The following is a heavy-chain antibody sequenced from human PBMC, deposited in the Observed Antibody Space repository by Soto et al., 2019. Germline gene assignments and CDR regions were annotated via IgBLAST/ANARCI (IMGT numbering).Heavy chain of an antibody. CDR1: GHSLTKLS. V-gene: IGHV1-24*01. Sequence: QVQMVQSGAEVKKPGASVKVSCKVSGHSLTKLSVHWVRQSPGKGLEWMGSFDPEDGETIYAQKFQGRVTMTEDTSTDTAYMELRSLISEDTALYYCATNLRNFADYARDFACWGQGSLVTVSS. J-gene: IGHJ4*02. D-gene: IGHD4-17*01. CDR3: ATNLRNFADYARDFAC. CDR2: FDPEDGET.